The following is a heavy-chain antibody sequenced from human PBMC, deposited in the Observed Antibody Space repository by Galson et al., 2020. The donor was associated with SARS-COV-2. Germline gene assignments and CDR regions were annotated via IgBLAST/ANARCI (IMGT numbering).Heavy chain of an antibody. Sequence: GESLKISCKGSGYSFTSYWIGWVRQMPGKGLEWMGIIYPGDSVTSYSPSFQGQVTISADKSISTAYLQWSSLKASDTAMYYGARLFGPEMATIGGNDAFDLWGQGTMVTVSS. CDR3: ARLFGPEMATIGGNDAFDL. J-gene: IGHJ3*01. D-gene: IGHD5-12*01. CDR2: IYPGDSVT. CDR1: GYSFTSYW. V-gene: IGHV5-51*01.